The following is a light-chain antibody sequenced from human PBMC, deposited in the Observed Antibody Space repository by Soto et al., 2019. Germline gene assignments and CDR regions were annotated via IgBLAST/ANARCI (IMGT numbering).Light chain of an antibody. CDR1: QIISSTY. CDR2: GAS. CDR3: QHYVTSLYT. V-gene: IGKV3-20*01. Sequence: DIVLTQSPGTLSLSPGERATLSCRASQIISSTYLGWYQQKPGQAPRILIYGASIRATGIPDRVSGIGSGTDFSLTISRLEPEDFAVYYCQHYVTSLYTFGHGTKLEIK. J-gene: IGKJ2*01.